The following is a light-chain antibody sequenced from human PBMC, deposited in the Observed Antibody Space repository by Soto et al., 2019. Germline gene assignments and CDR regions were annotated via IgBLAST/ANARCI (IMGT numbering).Light chain of an antibody. Sequence: QSALTQPPSASGSPGQSVTISCTGNSNDVGHSSFISWYQQHPGKGPKLIIYEVSKRPSGVPDRFSGSKSGNTDSLSVSGLQDEDEDDYFCNAQADNGKHVFGTGTKLTVL. CDR2: EVS. J-gene: IGLJ1*01. CDR1: SNDVGHSSF. CDR3: NAQADNGKHV. V-gene: IGLV2-8*01.